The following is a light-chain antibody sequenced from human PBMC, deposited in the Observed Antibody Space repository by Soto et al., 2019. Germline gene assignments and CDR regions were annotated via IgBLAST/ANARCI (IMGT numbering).Light chain of an antibody. J-gene: IGKJ5*01. CDR3: QQYGNSRII. V-gene: IGKV3-20*01. CDR2: GAS. CDR1: QSVSSNY. Sequence: EIVLTQSPGTLSLSPGERATLSCRASQSVSSNYLAWYQQKPGQAPRLLIYGASSRATGIPDRFSGSGSGTDCTLSISRLEPEDFAVYYCQQYGNSRIIVGQGTRLEI.